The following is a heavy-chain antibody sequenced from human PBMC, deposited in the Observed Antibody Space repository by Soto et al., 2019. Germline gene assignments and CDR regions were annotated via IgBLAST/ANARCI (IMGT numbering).Heavy chain of an antibody. J-gene: IGHJ6*02. CDR3: ARQLQYYYDSSYYYYYYGMDV. CDR2: IYPGDSDT. V-gene: IGHV5-51*01. CDR1: GYSFTSYW. D-gene: IGHD3-22*01. Sequence: LGESLKISCKGSGYSFTSYWIGWVRQMPGKGLEWMGIIYPGDSDTRYSPSFQGQVTISADKSISTAYLQWSSLKASDTAMYYCARQLQYYYDSSYYYYYYGMDVWGQGTTVTVSS.